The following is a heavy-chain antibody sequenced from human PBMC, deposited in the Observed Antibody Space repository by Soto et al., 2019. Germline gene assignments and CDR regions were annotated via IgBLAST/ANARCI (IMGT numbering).Heavy chain of an antibody. V-gene: IGHV3-23*01. Sequence: KLGGSLRLSCAASGFTFSSYAMSWVRQAPGKGLEWVSAISGSGGSTYYADSVKGRLTISRDNSKNTLYLQMNSLRAEDTAVYYCAKRPPQLYGDRSNGAEYFQHWGQGTLVTVSS. D-gene: IGHD4-17*01. J-gene: IGHJ1*01. CDR1: GFTFSSYA. CDR2: ISGSGGST. CDR3: AKRPPQLYGDRSNGAEYFQH.